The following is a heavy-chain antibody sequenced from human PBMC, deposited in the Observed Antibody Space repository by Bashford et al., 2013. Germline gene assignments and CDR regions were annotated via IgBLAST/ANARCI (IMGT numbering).Heavy chain of an antibody. CDR3: ASPNCSSTSCYTYYYYGMDV. V-gene: IGHV1-2*02. Sequence: WVRQAPGQGLEWMGWINPNSGATKYAEMFQGRVTMTRDTSISTAYMELSRLRSDDTAVYYCASPNCSSTSCYTYYYYGMDVWGQGTTVTVSS. D-gene: IGHD2-2*02. J-gene: IGHJ6*02. CDR2: INPNSGAT.